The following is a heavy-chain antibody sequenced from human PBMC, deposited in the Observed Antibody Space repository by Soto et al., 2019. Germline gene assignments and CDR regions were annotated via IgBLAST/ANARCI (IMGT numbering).Heavy chain of an antibody. V-gene: IGHV3-33*01. CDR2: IWYDGSNK. CDR3: ARDLMARGFDY. J-gene: IGHJ4*02. CDR1: GFTFISYG. D-gene: IGHD3-10*01. Sequence: GGSLRLSCAASGFTFISYGIHWVRQAPGKGLEWVAVIWYDGSNKYYADSVKGRFTISRDNSKNTLYLQMNSLRAEDTAVYYCARDLMARGFDYWGQGTLVTVSS.